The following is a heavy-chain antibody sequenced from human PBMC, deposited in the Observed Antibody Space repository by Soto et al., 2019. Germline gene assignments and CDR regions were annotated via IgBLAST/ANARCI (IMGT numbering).Heavy chain of an antibody. D-gene: IGHD6-13*01. CDR3: ARAPLEYSSSWYLGFDP. CDR2: ISAYNGNT. V-gene: IGHV1-18*01. J-gene: IGHJ5*02. Sequence: ASVKVSCKASGYTFTSYGISWVRQAPGQGLEWMGWISAYNGNTNYAQKLQGRVTMTTDTSTSTAYMELRSLRSDDTAVYYCARAPLEYSSSWYLGFDPWGQGTLVTVSS. CDR1: GYTFTSYG.